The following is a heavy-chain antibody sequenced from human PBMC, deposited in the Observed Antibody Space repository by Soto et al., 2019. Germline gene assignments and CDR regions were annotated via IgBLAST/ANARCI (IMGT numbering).Heavy chain of an antibody. V-gene: IGHV4-31*03. Sequence: SETLSLTCTVSRGSIDSGGYYWNWIRQHPGTGLEWIAYISYSGNTDYNPSLKSRVTISVDTSKNQFSLKLSSVTAADTAVYYCARDHGSGSYLTYYYYGMDVWGQGTTVTVSS. CDR1: RGSIDSGGYY. CDR2: ISYSGNT. J-gene: IGHJ6*02. CDR3: ARDHGSGSYLTYYYYGMDV. D-gene: IGHD3-10*01.